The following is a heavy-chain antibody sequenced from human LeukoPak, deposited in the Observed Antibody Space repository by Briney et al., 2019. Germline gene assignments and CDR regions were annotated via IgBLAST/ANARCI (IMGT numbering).Heavy chain of an antibody. J-gene: IGHJ4*02. D-gene: IGHD3-3*01. CDR2: ISGSGGST. V-gene: IGHV3-23*01. CDR1: GFTFSSYA. Sequence: GGSLRLSCAASGFTFSSYAMSWVRQAPGKGLEWVSAISGSGGSTYYADSVKGRFTISSDNSKNTLYLQMNSLRVEDTAVYYCARGSITIFGLVTLWGQGTLVTVSS. CDR3: ARGSITIFGLVTL.